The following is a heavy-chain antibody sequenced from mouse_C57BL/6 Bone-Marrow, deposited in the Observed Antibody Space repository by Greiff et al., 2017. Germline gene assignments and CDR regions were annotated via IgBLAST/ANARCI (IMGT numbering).Heavy chain of an antibody. V-gene: IGHV1-55*01. Sequence: VQLQQPGAELVKPGASVKMSCKASGYTFTSYWITWVKQRPGQGLEWIGDIYPGSGSTNYNEKFKSNATLTVDTSSSTAYIQLSSLTSEDSAVYYGARGAYWGQGTLVTGSA. CDR3: ARGAY. CDR2: IYPGSGST. J-gene: IGHJ3*01. CDR1: GYTFTSYW.